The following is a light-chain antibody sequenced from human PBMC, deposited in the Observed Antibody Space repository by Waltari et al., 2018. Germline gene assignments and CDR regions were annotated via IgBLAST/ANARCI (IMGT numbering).Light chain of an antibody. CDR3: QQYYSTPRT. V-gene: IGKV4-1*01. J-gene: IGKJ1*01. Sequence: DIVMTQSPDSLAVSLGERATINCKSSQSVLYRSNNKNDLAWYQQRPGQPPKLLIYWASTRESGVPDRFSGSGSGTDFTLTISSLQAEDVAVYYCQQYYSTPRTFGQGTKVEIE. CDR1: QSVLYRSNNKND. CDR2: WAS.